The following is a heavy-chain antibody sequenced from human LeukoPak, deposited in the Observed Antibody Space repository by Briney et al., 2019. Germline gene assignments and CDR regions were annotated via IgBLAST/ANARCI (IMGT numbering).Heavy chain of an antibody. CDR1: GYTFTGYY. V-gene: IGHV1-2*02. J-gene: IGHJ4*02. CDR2: INPNSGVT. Sequence: ASVKVSCKASGYTFTGYYIHWVRQAPGQGLEWMGWINPNSGVTHYPQKFQGRVTMTRDTSIRTAYMEVSSLRSDDTAVYYCAKSSPPPLRYWGQGTLVTVSS. CDR3: AKSSPPPLRY.